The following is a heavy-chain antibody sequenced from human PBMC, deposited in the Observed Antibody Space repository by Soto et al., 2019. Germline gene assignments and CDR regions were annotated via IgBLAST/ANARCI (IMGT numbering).Heavy chain of an antibody. D-gene: IGHD3-22*01. CDR2: IIPIFGTA. CDR1: GGTFSSYA. CDR3: ARVIARHYYDSRKVWRGMDV. Sequence: QVQLVQSGAEVKKPGSSVKVSCKASGGTFSSYAISWVRQAPGQGLEWMGGIIPIFGTANYAQKFQGRVTITADESTSTAYMELSSLRSEDTAVYYCARVIARHYYDSRKVWRGMDVWGQGTTVTVSS. V-gene: IGHV1-69*01. J-gene: IGHJ6*02.